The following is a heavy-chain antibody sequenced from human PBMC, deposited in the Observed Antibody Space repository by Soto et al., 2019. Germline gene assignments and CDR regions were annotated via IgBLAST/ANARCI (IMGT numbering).Heavy chain of an antibody. CDR1: GGSVTNGVYY. D-gene: IGHD2-15*01. CDR2: IYYRGAT. V-gene: IGHV4-61*08. J-gene: IGHJ6*02. Sequence: SETLSLTCNVSGGSVTNGVYYWSWIRQPPGGGLEWIGYIYYRGATKYNPSLESRVSISVDTPKNQFSLKLTSVTAADTAVYYCVRDSLMMVVKYSYGFDAWGQGTMVTVSS. CDR3: VRDSLMMVVKYSYGFDA.